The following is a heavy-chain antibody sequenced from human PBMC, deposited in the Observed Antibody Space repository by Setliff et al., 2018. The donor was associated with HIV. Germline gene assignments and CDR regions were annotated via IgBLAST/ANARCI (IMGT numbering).Heavy chain of an antibody. Sequence: SETLSLTCSVSGASIRGHYWSWIRQSPGKGLEWIGNIHYSGNTNYNPSFKSRVTISVGTSKNQFSLRVNSVTAADTAVYYCARSLVPSGYYYGRHAFDIWGQGTKVTVSS. D-gene: IGHD3-22*01. J-gene: IGHJ3*02. CDR2: IHYSGNT. V-gene: IGHV4-59*08. CDR3: ARSLVPSGYYYGRHAFDI. CDR1: GASIRGHY.